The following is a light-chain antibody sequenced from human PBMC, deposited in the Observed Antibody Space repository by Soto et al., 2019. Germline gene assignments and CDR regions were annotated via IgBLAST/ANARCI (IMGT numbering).Light chain of an antibody. CDR2: DVF. Sequence: DIQMTQCASSLPASVGDTVTISCQASQDISKYLNWFQQKPGKAPKLLIYDVFNVETGVPSRFSGRGSGTDFTLIISNPQPEDFATYYCQQYDQLPITFGGGTKVDI. J-gene: IGKJ4*01. V-gene: IGKV1-33*01. CDR1: QDISKY. CDR3: QQYDQLPIT.